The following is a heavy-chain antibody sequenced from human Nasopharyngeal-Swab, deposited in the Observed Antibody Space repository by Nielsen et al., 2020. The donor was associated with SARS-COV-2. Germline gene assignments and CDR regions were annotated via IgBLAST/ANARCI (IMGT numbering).Heavy chain of an antibody. CDR1: AITFSTYW. CDR2: IKHDGSEK. D-gene: IGHD1-14*01. V-gene: IGHV3-7*02. J-gene: IGHJ4*02. CDR3: ARHHGWTFDY. Sequence: GESLKISCAASAITFSTYWMSWVRQAPGKGLEWVANIKHDGSEKYYVDSVKGRFTVSRDNAKNSLFLQMNSLRAEDTAVYYCARHHGWTFDYWGQGTLVTVSS.